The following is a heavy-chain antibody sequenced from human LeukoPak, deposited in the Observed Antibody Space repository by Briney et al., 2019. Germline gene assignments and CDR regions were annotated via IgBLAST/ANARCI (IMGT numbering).Heavy chain of an antibody. V-gene: IGHV3-53*01. Sequence: TGGSLRLSCAASGFTVSSNYMSWVRQAPGKGLEWVSVIYSGGSTYYADSVKGRFTISRDNSKNTLYLQMNSLRAEDTAVYYCARDRRGSGSYYNGEFDYWGQGTMVTVSS. D-gene: IGHD3-10*01. J-gene: IGHJ4*02. CDR2: IYSGGST. CDR3: ARDRRGSGSYYNGEFDY. CDR1: GFTVSSNY.